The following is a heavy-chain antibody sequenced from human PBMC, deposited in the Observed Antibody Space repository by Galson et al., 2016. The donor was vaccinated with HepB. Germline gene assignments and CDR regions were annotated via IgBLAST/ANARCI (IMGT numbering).Heavy chain of an antibody. V-gene: IGHV3-30*04. J-gene: IGHJ4*02. Sequence: SLRLSCAGSGFTFSRYNMNWVRQAPGKGLDWVALISYDGSREDYADSVKGRFTISRDNSKNTLYLQMDSLRIEDTAVYFCARERRGYYAEYWGQGTQVTVSS. CDR1: GFTFSRYN. CDR2: ISYDGSRE. CDR3: ARERRGYYAEY.